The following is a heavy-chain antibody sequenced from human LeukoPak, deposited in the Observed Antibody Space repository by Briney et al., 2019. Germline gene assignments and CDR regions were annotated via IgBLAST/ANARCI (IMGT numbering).Heavy chain of an antibody. V-gene: IGHV1-69*06. CDR3: AAPPRGYNFYYLDI. Sequence: ASVKVSCKASGGSFFNHALHWVRQPPGQGPQWMGGIIPVFGTTDYAQRFQGRVTITADKSTGTAYMELSSLRSDDTAVYYCAAPPRGYNFYYLDIWGKGTTVTVSS. CDR1: GGSFFNHA. D-gene: IGHD5-24*01. J-gene: IGHJ6*03. CDR2: IIPVFGTT.